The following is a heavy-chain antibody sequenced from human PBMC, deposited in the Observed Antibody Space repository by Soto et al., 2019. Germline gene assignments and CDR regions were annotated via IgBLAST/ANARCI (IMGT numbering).Heavy chain of an antibody. CDR1: GGTFSSST. CDR2: IIPILGIA. CDR3: ARDGALGENYYYYGMDV. J-gene: IGHJ6*02. D-gene: IGHD3-16*01. V-gene: IGHV1-69*04. Sequence: GASVKVSCKASGGTFSSSTISWVRQAPGQGLEWMGRIIPILGIANYAQKFQGRVTITADKSTSTAYMELRSLRSDDTAVYYCARDGALGENYYYYGMDVWGQGTTVTVSS.